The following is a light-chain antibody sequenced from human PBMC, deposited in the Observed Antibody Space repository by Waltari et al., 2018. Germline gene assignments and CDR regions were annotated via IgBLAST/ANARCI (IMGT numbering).Light chain of an antibody. Sequence: EIVLTQSPGTLSLSPGERATLPCRASQSFINDFLAWYQQTPGQAPRRLIYGASSRATGVPDRFTGSGSGTDFTLTISRLEPEDFAIYYCQQYGSSPTFGQGTKVEIK. CDR1: QSFINDF. CDR3: QQYGSSPT. V-gene: IGKV3-20*01. CDR2: GAS. J-gene: IGKJ1*01.